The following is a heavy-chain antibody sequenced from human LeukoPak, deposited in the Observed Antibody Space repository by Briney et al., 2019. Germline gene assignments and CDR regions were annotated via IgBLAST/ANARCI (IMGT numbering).Heavy chain of an antibody. CDR1: GGSISSYY. Sequence: KPGGSLRLSCTVSGGSISSYYWSWIRQPPGKGLEWIGYIYYSGSTNYNPSLKSRVTISVDTSKNQFSLKLSSVTAADTAVYYCARGHPRGNWFDPWGQGTLVTVSS. CDR2: IYYSGST. CDR3: ARGHPRGNWFDP. D-gene: IGHD3-10*01. V-gene: IGHV4-59*01. J-gene: IGHJ5*02.